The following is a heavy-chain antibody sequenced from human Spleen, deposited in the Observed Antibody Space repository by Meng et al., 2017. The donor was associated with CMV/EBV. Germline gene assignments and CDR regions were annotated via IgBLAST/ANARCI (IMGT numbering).Heavy chain of an antibody. CDR2: IIPILDIS. J-gene: IGHJ4*02. CDR3: ARTLGTSTGGSYFDN. D-gene: IGHD2-8*02. Sequence: SVCPFSSFPFRSVRQAPGQGLEWSGRIIPILDISNYAQKFQGRVAIKADKSTNTAYMELSSLTSGDTAVYYCARTLGTSTGGSYFDNWGQGTLVTVSS. V-gene: IGHV1-69*02. CDR1: VCPFSSFP.